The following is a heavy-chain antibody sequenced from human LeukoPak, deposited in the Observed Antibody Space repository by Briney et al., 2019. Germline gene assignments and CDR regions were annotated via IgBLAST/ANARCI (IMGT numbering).Heavy chain of an antibody. CDR3: ARDALYYDSSGYYTEVEYFQH. V-gene: IGHV1-2*02. J-gene: IGHJ1*01. CDR2: INPNSGGT. CDR1: GYTFTGYY. D-gene: IGHD3-22*01. Sequence: ASVKVSCKASGYTFTGYYMHWVRQAPGQGLEWMGWINPNSGGTNYAQKFQGRVTMTRDTSISTAYMELSRLRSDDTDVYYCARDALYYDSSGYYTEVEYFQHWGQGTLVTVSS.